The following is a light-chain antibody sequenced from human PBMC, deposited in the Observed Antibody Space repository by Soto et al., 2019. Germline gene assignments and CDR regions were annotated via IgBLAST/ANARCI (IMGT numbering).Light chain of an antibody. CDR3: QQTNSSPPTIT. J-gene: IGKJ5*01. CDR1: QSVSSY. Sequence: ERVLTQSPATLSFSPGERATLSCRASQSVSSYLAWYQQKPGQAPRLLIYDTSIRATGIPARFSGSGSGTDFTLTISSLEPEDFAVNHCQQTNSSPPTITSAQRTRPAIK. V-gene: IGKV3-11*01. CDR2: DTS.